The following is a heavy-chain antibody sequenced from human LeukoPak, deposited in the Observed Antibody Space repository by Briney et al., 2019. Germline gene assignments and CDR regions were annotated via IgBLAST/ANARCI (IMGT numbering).Heavy chain of an antibody. CDR2: IYTSGST. Sequence: SETLSLTCTVSGGSISSYYWSWIRQPAGKGLEWIGRIYTSGSTNYNPSLKSRVTMSVDMSKNQFSLKLSSVTAADTAVYYCARDTGAEDPNWFDPWGQGTLVTVSS. V-gene: IGHV4-4*07. J-gene: IGHJ5*02. CDR3: ARDTGAEDPNWFDP. CDR1: GGSISSYY. D-gene: IGHD1-26*01.